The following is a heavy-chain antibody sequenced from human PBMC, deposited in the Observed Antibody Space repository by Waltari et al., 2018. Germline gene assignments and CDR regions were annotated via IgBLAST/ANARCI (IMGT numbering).Heavy chain of an antibody. CDR3: ATAPSYSIAAAGTCDY. J-gene: IGHJ4*02. Sequence: QVQLVQSGAEVKKPGASVKVSCKVSGYTLTELSMNWVRQAPGKGLEWMGGFVPEDSETIYDLNFQRRLSMTADTSTDTAYMELSSLRSEDTAVYYCATAPSYSIAAAGTCDYWGQGTLVTVSS. V-gene: IGHV1-24*01. D-gene: IGHD6-13*01. CDR2: FVPEDSET. CDR1: GYTLTELS.